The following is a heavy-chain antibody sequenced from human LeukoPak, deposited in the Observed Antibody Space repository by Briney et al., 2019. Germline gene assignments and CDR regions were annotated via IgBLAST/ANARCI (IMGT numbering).Heavy chain of an antibody. CDR3: ARSRYCSSTSCSRDDY. D-gene: IGHD2-2*01. Sequence: ASVKVSCKASGYTFTGYGISWVRQAPRQGLEWMGWISAYNGNTNYAQKLQGRVTMTTDTSTSTAYMELRSLRSDDTAVYYCARSRYCSSTSCSRDDYWGQGTLVTVSS. V-gene: IGHV1-18*01. CDR2: ISAYNGNT. J-gene: IGHJ4*02. CDR1: GYTFTGYG.